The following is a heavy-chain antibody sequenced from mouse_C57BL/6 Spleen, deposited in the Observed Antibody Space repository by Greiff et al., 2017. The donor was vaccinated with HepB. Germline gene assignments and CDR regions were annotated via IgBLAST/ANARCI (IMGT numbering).Heavy chain of an antibody. J-gene: IGHJ4*01. CDR1: GYTFTSYW. D-gene: IGHD2-4*01. CDR2: IYPGNSDT. Sequence: EVQLVESGTVLARPGASVKMSCKTSGYTFTSYWMHWVKQRPGQGLEWIGAIYPGNSDTSYNQKFKGKAKLTAVTSASTAYMELSSLTNEDSAVYYCTTYYDYDNAMDYWGQGTSVTVSS. CDR3: TTYYDYDNAMDY. V-gene: IGHV1-5*01.